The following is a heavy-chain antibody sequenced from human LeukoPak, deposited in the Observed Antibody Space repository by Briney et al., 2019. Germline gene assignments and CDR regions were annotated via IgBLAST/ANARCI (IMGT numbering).Heavy chain of an antibody. D-gene: IGHD1-26*01. Sequence: SETLSLTCTVSGVPISSYYWRWIRQPPGKGLEWIGDIYYSGCTHHIPSLKSRVTIAVDTSKSQFSLGLSSVTAADTAVYYSARLASGSYGPLTPFDYWGQGTLVTVSS. CDR2: IYYSGCT. CDR1: GVPISSYY. CDR3: ARLASGSYGPLTPFDY. V-gene: IGHV4-59*08. J-gene: IGHJ4*02.